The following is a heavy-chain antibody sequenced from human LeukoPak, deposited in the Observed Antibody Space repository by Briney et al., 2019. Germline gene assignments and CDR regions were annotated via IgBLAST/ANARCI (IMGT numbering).Heavy chain of an antibody. D-gene: IGHD6-19*01. CDR3: VRESGYSSGWYPY. Sequence: GESLKISCKGSGYTFTNYWIAWVRQMPGKGLEWMGMIYPGDSDSRYSPSFQGQVTFSADKSISIAYLQWSSLKASDSATYYCVRESGYSSGWYPYWGQGTLVTVSS. V-gene: IGHV5-51*01. J-gene: IGHJ4*02. CDR1: GYTFTNYW. CDR2: IYPGDSDS.